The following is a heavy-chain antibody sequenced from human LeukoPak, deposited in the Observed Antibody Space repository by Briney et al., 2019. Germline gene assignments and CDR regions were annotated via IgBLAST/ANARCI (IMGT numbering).Heavy chain of an antibody. CDR1: GASVSSASYY. CDR2: ISASGGP. V-gene: IGHV4-61*10. Sequence: SETLSLTCTVSGASVSSASYYWSWIRQPAGKGLEWIGYISASGGPSYNPSLKSRVTISGDTSKNQFSLKLSSVTAADTAVYYCARASTGQYATLDYWGQGTLVTVSS. D-gene: IGHD1-14*01. J-gene: IGHJ4*02. CDR3: ARASTGQYATLDY.